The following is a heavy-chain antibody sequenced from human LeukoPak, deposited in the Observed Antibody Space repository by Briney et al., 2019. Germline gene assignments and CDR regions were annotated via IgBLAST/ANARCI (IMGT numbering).Heavy chain of an antibody. CDR2: IYYSGST. CDR3: ARVDGDYNNWFDP. CDR1: GGSISSGDYY. V-gene: IGHV4-30-4*01. J-gene: IGHJ5*02. Sequence: SETLSLTCTVSGGSISSGDYYWSWIRQPPGKGLEWIGYIYYSGSTYYNPSLKSRVTISVDTSKNQFSLKLSSVTAADTAVYYCARVDGDYNNWFDPWGQGTLVTVSS. D-gene: IGHD4-17*01.